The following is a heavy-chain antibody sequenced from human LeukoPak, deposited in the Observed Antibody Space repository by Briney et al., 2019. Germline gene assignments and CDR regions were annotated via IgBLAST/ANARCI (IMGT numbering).Heavy chain of an antibody. CDR3: ARDPAKFWSGHDY. CDR1: GFTFSSYA. J-gene: IGHJ4*02. CDR2: ISGSGGST. D-gene: IGHD3-3*01. Sequence: GGSLRLSCAASGFTFSSYAMSWVRQAPGKGLEWVSAISGSGGSTYYADSVKGRFTVSRDNSKNTLYLQMNSLRAEDTAVYYCARDPAKFWSGHDYWGQGTLVTVSS. V-gene: IGHV3-23*01.